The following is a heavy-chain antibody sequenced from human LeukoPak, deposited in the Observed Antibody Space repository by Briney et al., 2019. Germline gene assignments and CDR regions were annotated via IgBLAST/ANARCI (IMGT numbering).Heavy chain of an antibody. CDR1: GGSSSVYY. V-gene: IGHV4-34*01. Sequence: SETLSLTCAVYGGSSSVYYWSWIRQPPGKGLEWIGEINHSGSTNHNSSLKSRVTMSVDTSKNQFSLKLTSVTAADTAVYYCARVEYQLLTWRHLGDYWGQGTLVTVSS. CDR3: ARVEYQLLTWRHLGDY. D-gene: IGHD2-2*01. J-gene: IGHJ4*02. CDR2: INHSGST.